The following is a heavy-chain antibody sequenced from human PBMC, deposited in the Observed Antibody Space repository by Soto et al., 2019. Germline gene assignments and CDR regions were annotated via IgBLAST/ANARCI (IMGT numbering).Heavy chain of an antibody. CDR2: IYYSGSN. Sequence: KGLEWIGYIYYSGSNYYNPSLKSRVTISVDTSKDQFSLKLISVTASDKAVYYFSRVQKRQPLSDRNSWCRHSWCNAPTV. D-gene: IGHD6-13*01. CDR3: SRVQKRQPLSDRNSWCRHS. J-gene: IGHJ6*03. V-gene: IGHV4-30-4*02.